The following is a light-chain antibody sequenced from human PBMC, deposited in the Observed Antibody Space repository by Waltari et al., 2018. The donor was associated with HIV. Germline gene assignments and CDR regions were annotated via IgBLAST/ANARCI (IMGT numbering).Light chain of an antibody. Sequence: DIQMTQSPSSLSASVGDRITITGRASQHINNYVSWYQQIPGKAPKLLIYSASSLQTAVPPRFSGSGYGTDFTLTISSLQPEDFATYYCHQSYNNPFTFGGGTKVEIK. CDR3: HQSYNNPFT. CDR2: SAS. CDR1: QHINNY. J-gene: IGKJ4*01. V-gene: IGKV1-39*01.